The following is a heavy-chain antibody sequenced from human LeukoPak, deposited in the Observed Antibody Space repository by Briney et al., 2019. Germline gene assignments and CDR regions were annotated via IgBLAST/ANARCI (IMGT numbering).Heavy chain of an antibody. CDR3: ARVPSGATTVDY. CDR1: GGSISGSSYY. CDR2: IYYSGST. J-gene: IGHJ4*02. D-gene: IGHD1-26*01. V-gene: IGHV4-39*07. Sequence: SETLSLTCTVSGGSISGSSYYWGWIRQPPGKGLEWIGSIYYSGSTYYNPSLKSRVTISVDKSKNQFSLKLSSVTAADTAVYYCARVPSGATTVDYWGQGTLVTVSS.